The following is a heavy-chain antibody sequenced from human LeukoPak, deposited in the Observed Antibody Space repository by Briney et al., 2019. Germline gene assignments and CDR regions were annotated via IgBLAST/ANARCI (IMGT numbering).Heavy chain of an antibody. CDR3: AKNRGHCVDGVCHNYYYMDV. CDR1: GGSISGYY. V-gene: IGHV4-4*09. Sequence: SETLSLTCSVSGGSISGYYWSWIRQPPGQTLEWIGYIHSSGSTNYNPSLQSRVTMSVDTSMNQFSLRLSSVTAADTAVYYCAKNRGHCVDGVCHNYYYMDVWGRGTTVTVSS. CDR2: IHSSGST. D-gene: IGHD2-8*02. J-gene: IGHJ6*03.